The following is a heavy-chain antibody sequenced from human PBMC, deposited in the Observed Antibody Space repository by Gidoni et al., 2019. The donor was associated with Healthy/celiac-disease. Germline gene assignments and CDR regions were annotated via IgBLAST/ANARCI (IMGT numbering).Heavy chain of an antibody. CDR3: AKDLVSSSGWYRTVNAFDI. J-gene: IGHJ3*02. CDR1: GFTFSSYA. V-gene: IGHV3-23*01. D-gene: IGHD6-19*01. CDR2: ISGSGGST. Sequence: EVQLLESGGGLVQPGGSLRLSCAASGFTFSSYAMSWVRQAPGKGLEWVSAISGSGGSTYYADSVKGRLTISRDNSKNTLYLQMNSLRAEDTAVYYCAKDLVSSSGWYRTVNAFDIWGQGTMVTVSS.